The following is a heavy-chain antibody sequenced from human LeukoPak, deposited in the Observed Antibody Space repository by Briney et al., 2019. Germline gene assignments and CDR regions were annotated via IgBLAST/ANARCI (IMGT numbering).Heavy chain of an antibody. Sequence: PSETLSLTCTVSSGSISTGGYYWSWIRQPPGKGLEWIGYISYSGGTYYNPSLKSRVNISVDTSKSQFSLKMNSVTAADTAVYYCARRDSGYGGRSSFDFWGPGTLVTVSS. V-gene: IGHV4-30-4*01. D-gene: IGHD5-12*01. CDR3: ARRDSGYGGRSSFDF. CDR1: SGSISTGGYY. CDR2: ISYSGGT. J-gene: IGHJ4*02.